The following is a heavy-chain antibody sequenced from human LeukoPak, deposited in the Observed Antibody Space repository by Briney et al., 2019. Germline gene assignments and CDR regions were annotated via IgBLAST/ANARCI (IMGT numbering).Heavy chain of an antibody. V-gene: IGHV1-8*03. CDR2: MNPNSGNT. CDR1: GYTFTSYD. D-gene: IGHD5-18*01. J-gene: IGHJ5*02. CDR3: ARGLRYSYGNWFDP. Sequence: ASVKVSCKASGYTFTSYDINWVRQATGQGLEWMGWMNPNSGNTGYAQKFQGRVTITRSTSISTAYMELSSLRSEDTAVYYCARGLRYSYGNWFDPWGQGTLVTVSS.